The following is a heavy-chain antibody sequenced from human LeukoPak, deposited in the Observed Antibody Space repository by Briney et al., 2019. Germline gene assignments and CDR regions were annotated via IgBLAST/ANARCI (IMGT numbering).Heavy chain of an antibody. CDR2: ISGSGGST. CDR3: ARDRRAFDI. J-gene: IGHJ3*02. Sequence: GGSLRLSCAASGFTFSSYGMSWVRQAPGKGLEWVSAISGSGGSTYYADSVKGRFTISRDNAKNTLYLQMNSLRAEDTAVYYCARDRRAFDIWGQGTMVTVSS. V-gene: IGHV3-23*01. CDR1: GFTFSSYG.